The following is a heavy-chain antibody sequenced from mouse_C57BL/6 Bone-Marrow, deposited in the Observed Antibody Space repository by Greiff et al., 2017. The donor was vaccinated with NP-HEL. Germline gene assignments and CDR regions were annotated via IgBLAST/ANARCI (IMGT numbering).Heavy chain of an antibody. CDR3: ASYYYGSSYWYFDV. V-gene: IGHV1-82*01. CDR1: GYAFSSSW. CDR2: IYPGDGDT. Sequence: QVQLQQSGPELVKPGASVKISCKASGYAFSSSWMNWVKQRPGKGLEWIGRIYPGDGDTNYNGKFKGKATLTADKSSSTAYMQFSSLTSEDSAVYFCASYYYGSSYWYFDVWGTGTTVTVSS. J-gene: IGHJ1*03. D-gene: IGHD1-1*01.